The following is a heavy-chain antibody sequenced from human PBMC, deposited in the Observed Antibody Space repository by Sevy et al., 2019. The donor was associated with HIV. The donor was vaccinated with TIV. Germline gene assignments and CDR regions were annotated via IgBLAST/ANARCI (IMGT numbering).Heavy chain of an antibody. D-gene: IGHD2-2*01. CDR1: GGSFSGYY. V-gene: IGHV4-34*01. Sequence: SETLSLTCAVYGGSFSGYYWNWIRQSPGKGLEWSREINHSGSTHYNPSLKSAVTISVDTSKNQFYLRLNSVTAADTAVYYCARAPPVVVVPGAPSWFDPWGQGTLVTVSS. CDR2: INHSGST. J-gene: IGHJ5*02. CDR3: ARAPPVVVVPGAPSWFDP.